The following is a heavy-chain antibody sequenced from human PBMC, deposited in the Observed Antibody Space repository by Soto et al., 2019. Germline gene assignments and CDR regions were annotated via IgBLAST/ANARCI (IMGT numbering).Heavy chain of an antibody. V-gene: IGHV1-18*01. CDR3: ARDGPPTDY. CDR2: ISAYNGNT. Sequence: QVQLVQSGAEVKKPGASVKVSCKASGYTFSSYHISWVRQAPGQGLEWMGWISAYNGNTNYAQKLPGGVTMTTDTPTSPAYMELGSLRSDATAGYCCARDGPPTDYWGQGTLVTVSS. J-gene: IGHJ4*02. CDR1: GYTFSSYH.